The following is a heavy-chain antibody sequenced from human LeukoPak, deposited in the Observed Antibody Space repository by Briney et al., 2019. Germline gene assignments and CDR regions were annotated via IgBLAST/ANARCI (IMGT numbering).Heavy chain of an antibody. D-gene: IGHD5-18*01. CDR1: GFTISSYW. CDR2: IKQDGSEK. Sequence: PGGSLRLSCAASGFTISSYWMSWVRQAPGKGLEWVANIKQDGSEKYYVDSVKGRFTISRDNAKNSLYLQMNSLRAEDTAVYYCARKGGSHGPSNYWGQGTLVTVSS. CDR3: ARKGGSHGPSNY. V-gene: IGHV3-7*01. J-gene: IGHJ4*02.